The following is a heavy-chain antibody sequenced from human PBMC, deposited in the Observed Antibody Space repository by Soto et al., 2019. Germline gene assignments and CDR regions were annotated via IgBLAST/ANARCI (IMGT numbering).Heavy chain of an antibody. D-gene: IGHD6-19*01. CDR1: GFTFSSYG. J-gene: IGHJ4*02. CDR3: AKVGGIAVAGTVY. Sequence: QVPLVESGGGVVQPGRSLRLSCAASGFTFSSYGMHWVRQAPGKGLEWVAVISYDGSNKYYADSVKGRFTISRDNSKNTLYLQMNSLRAEDTAVYYCAKVGGIAVAGTVYWGQGTLVTVSS. CDR2: ISYDGSNK. V-gene: IGHV3-30*18.